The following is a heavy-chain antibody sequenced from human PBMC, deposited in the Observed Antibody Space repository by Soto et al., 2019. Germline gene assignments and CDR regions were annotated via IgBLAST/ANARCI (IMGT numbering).Heavy chain of an antibody. CDR2: IKSKTDGGTT. V-gene: IGHV3-15*07. J-gene: IGHJ3*02. Sequence: LRLSCAASGFTFSNAWMNWVRQAPGKGLEWVGRIKSKTDGGTTDYAAPVKGRFTISRDDSKNTLYLQMNSLKTEDTAVYYCTTELAYCGGDCQMEDAFDIWGQGTMVTVSS. D-gene: IGHD2-21*02. CDR3: TTELAYCGGDCQMEDAFDI. CDR1: GFTFSNAW.